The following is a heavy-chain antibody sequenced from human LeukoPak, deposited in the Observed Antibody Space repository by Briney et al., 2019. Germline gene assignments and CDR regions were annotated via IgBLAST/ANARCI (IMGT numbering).Heavy chain of an antibody. V-gene: IGHV4-59*01. D-gene: IGHD3-10*01. Sequence: PSETLSLTCTVSGGSISSYYWSWIRQPPGKGLEWIGYIYYSGSTNYNPSLKSRVTISVDTSKNQFSLKLSSVTAADTAVYYCARDPGSEYYGSGSSHYFDYWGQGTLVTVSS. CDR1: GGSISSYY. CDR3: ARDPGSEYYGSGSSHYFDY. CDR2: IYYSGST. J-gene: IGHJ4*02.